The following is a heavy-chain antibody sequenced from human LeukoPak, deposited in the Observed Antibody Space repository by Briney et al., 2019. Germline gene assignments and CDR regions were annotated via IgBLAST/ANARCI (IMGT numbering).Heavy chain of an antibody. D-gene: IGHD3-3*01. Sequence: NPGESLKISCKGSGYSFTSYWIGWVRQMPGKGLEWMGIIYPGDSDTRYSPSFQGQVTISADKSISTAYLQWSSLNASDTAMYYCARTSSYDFWSGPRWFDRWGQGTLVTVSS. CDR2: IYPGDSDT. CDR3: ARTSSYDFWSGPRWFDR. V-gene: IGHV5-51*01. CDR1: GYSFTSYW. J-gene: IGHJ5*02.